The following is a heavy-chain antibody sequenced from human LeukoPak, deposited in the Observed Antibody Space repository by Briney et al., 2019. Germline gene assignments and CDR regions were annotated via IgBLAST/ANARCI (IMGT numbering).Heavy chain of an antibody. CDR1: GGSNSSYY. J-gene: IGHJ4*02. Sequence: SETLSLTCTVSGGSNSSYYWSWIRQTPGKGLEWIGYIYYSGSAIYSPSLKSRVTISVDTSKNQFSLRLSSVTAADTAVYYCARGPEWYYFDYWGQGALVTVSS. CDR2: IYYSGSA. V-gene: IGHV4-59*08. D-gene: IGHD3-3*01. CDR3: ARGPEWYYFDY.